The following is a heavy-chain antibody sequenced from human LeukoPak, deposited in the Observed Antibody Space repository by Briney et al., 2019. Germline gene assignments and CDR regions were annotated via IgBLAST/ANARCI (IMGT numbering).Heavy chain of an antibody. Sequence: PGGSLRLSCAASGFTFSSYGMHWVRQAPGKGLEWVSAISGSGGSTYYADSVKGRFTISRDNSKNTLYLQMNSLRAEDTAVYYCAKDPLWLVPHYFDYWGQGTLVTVSS. CDR2: ISGSGGST. V-gene: IGHV3-23*01. D-gene: IGHD6-19*01. CDR1: GFTFSSYG. CDR3: AKDPLWLVPHYFDY. J-gene: IGHJ4*02.